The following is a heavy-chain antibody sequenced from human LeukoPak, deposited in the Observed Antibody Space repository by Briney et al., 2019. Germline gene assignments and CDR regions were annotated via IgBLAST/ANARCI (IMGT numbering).Heavy chain of an antibody. CDR1: GFTFSSYW. CDR3: ARDRWEPLRYWYFDL. J-gene: IGHJ2*01. V-gene: IGHV3-7*01. D-gene: IGHD1-26*01. CDR2: IKQDGSEK. Sequence: PGGSLRLSCAAPGFTFSSYWMSWVRQAPGKGLEWVANIKQDGSEKYYVDSVKGRFTISRDNAKNSLYLQMNSLRAEDTAVYYCARDRWEPLRYWYFDLWGRGTLVTVSS.